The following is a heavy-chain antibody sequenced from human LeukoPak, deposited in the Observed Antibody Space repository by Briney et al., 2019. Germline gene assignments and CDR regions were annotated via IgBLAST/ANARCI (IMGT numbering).Heavy chain of an antibody. CDR3: TPFAY. Sequence: AGSLRLSCAASGFIFTNYNMNWVRQAPGKGLEWLSYVSASGSIMYYADSVKGRFTISRDNAKNSVYLQTNSLRDEDTAIYYCTPFAYWGQGTLVSVSS. V-gene: IGHV3-48*02. J-gene: IGHJ4*02. D-gene: IGHD2-15*01. CDR2: VSASGSIM. CDR1: GFIFTNYN.